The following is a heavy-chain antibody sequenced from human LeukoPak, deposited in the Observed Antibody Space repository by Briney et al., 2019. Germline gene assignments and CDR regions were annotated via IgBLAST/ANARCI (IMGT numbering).Heavy chain of an antibody. Sequence: SGTLSLTCAVYGGSFSGYYWSWIRQPPGKGLEWIGEINHSGSTNYNPSLKSRVTISVDTSKNHFSLKLSSVTAADTAVYYCARDRRYFDWLLSTPYYYYGMDVWGKGTTVTVSS. CDR1: GGSFSGYY. D-gene: IGHD3-9*01. V-gene: IGHV4-34*01. J-gene: IGHJ6*04. CDR3: ARDRRYFDWLLSTPYYYYGMDV. CDR2: INHSGST.